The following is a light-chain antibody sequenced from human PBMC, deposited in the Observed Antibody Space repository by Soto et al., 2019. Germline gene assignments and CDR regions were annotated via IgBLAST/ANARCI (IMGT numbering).Light chain of an antibody. Sequence: EIVLTQSPGTLSLSPGERATLSFRASQSVSSMYLVWYQQKPGQAPRLLISGASSRAPGIPDRFSGRGPGTDFTLTISGLQSEDFAVYYCQQYNNWPQTFGQGTKVDIK. CDR3: QQYNNWPQT. J-gene: IGKJ1*01. CDR1: QSVSSMY. V-gene: IGKV3-15*01. CDR2: GAS.